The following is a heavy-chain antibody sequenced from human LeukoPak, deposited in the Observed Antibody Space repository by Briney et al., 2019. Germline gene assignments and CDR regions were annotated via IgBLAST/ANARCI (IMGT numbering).Heavy chain of an antibody. CDR3: ARHDYGDSWFDP. J-gene: IGHJ5*02. CDR2: IYYSSGST. CDR1: AGSISSSSYY. D-gene: IGHD4-17*01. Sequence: SETLSLTCTVSAGSISSSSYYWGWIRQPPGKGLEWLGSIYYSSGSTYYSPSLKSRVTISVDTSKNQFSLMLSSVTAADTAVYYCARHDYGDSWFDPWGQGTLVTVSS. V-gene: IGHV4-39*01.